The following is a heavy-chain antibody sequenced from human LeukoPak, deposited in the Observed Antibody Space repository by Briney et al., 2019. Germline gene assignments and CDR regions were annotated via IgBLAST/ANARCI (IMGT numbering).Heavy chain of an antibody. CDR3: ARYYSGYDDY. CDR2: ISNSSSTI. Sequence: PGGSLRLSCAASGFTFSSYSMNWVRQAPGKGLEWVSYISNSSSTIYYADSVKGRFTISRDNAKNTLYLQMNSLRAEDTAVYYCARYYSGYDDYWGQGTLVTVSS. J-gene: IGHJ4*02. CDR1: GFTFSSYS. D-gene: IGHD5-12*01. V-gene: IGHV3-48*04.